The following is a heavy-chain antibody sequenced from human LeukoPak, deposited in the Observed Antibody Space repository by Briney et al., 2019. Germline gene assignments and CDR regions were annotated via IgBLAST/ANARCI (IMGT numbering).Heavy chain of an antibody. Sequence: GESLKISCTGSGYSFPTDSIICVRQMPGKGLEWMGRFDPGDSYNNYSPSFQGHVTISADKSITTAYLQWSSLKASDTAMYYCARHAEYSSSVDIWGQGTMVTVSS. CDR3: ARHAEYSSSVDI. J-gene: IGHJ3*02. D-gene: IGHD6-6*01. CDR2: FDPGDSYN. V-gene: IGHV5-10-1*01. CDR1: GYSFPTDS.